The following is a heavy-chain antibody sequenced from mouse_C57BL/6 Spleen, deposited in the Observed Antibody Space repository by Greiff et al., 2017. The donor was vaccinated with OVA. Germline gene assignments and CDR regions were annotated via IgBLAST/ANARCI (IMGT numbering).Heavy chain of an antibody. CDR1: GYAFSSYW. CDR3: ARAQDVYYFDY. V-gene: IGHV1-80*01. J-gene: IGHJ2*01. CDR2: IYPGDGDT. D-gene: IGHD3-2*02. Sequence: QVQLQQSGAELVKPGASVKISCKASGYAFSSYWMNWVKQRPGKGLEWIGQIYPGDGDTNYNGKFKGKATLTADKSSSTAYMQLSSLTSEDSAVYFCARAQDVYYFDYWGQGTTLTVAS.